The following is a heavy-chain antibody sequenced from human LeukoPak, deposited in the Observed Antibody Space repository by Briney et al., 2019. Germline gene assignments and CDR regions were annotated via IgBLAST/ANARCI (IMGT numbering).Heavy chain of an antibody. CDR1: GFTFSSYA. V-gene: IGHV3-74*01. J-gene: IGHJ4*02. Sequence: GGSLRLSCAASGFTFSSYAMHWVRQAPGKGLVWVSRISEDGSTTNYADSVKGRFTISRDNAKRTLYLQMNSLRAEDTAMYFCTRDLKDWGQGTLVIVSS. CDR2: ISEDGSTT. CDR3: TRDLKD.